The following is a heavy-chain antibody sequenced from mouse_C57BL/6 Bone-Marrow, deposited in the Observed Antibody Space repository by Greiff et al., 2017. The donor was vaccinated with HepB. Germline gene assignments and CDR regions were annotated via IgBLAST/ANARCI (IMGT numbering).Heavy chain of an antibody. CDR1: GYTFTSYW. J-gene: IGHJ2*01. CDR3: ARFWVYYYGSSYFDY. V-gene: IGHV1-50*01. Sequence: QVQLQQPGAELVKPGASVKLSCKASGYTFTSYWMQWVKQRPGQGLEWIGEIDPSDSYTNYNQKFKGKATLTVDTSSSPAYMQLSSLTSEDSAVYYCARFWVYYYGSSYFDYWGQGTTLTVSS. D-gene: IGHD1-1*01. CDR2: IDPSDSYT.